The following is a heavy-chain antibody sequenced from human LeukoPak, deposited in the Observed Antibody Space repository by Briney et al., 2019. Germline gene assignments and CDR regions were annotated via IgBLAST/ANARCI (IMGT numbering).Heavy chain of an antibody. CDR1: GFSFSGYA. CDR2: ISYDGSAK. CDR3: ARTFWDKSNGYDYYFDY. J-gene: IGHJ4*02. Sequence: GRSLRLSCAASGFSFSGYAMHWVRQAPGNGLEWVTVISYDGSAKYYSDSVKGRFTISRDNSKNTLYLQMNSLRAEDTAVYYCARTFWDKSNGYDYYFDYWGQGSLVIVSS. D-gene: IGHD5-12*01. V-gene: IGHV3-30*04.